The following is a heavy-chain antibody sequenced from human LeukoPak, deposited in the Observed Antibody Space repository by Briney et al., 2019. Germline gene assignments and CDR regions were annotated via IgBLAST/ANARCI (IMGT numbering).Heavy chain of an antibody. J-gene: IGHJ4*02. V-gene: IGHV3-23*01. Sequence: GWSLRLSCAASGFTFSTYAMNWVRQAPGKGLEWVSVISVRGDGTFYADSVKGRFSISRDTSKSTLSLQMNSLRAEDTAVYYCAKARGFAVVTAIDSWGQGTLVTVSS. CDR1: GFTFSTYA. CDR2: ISVRGDGT. D-gene: IGHD2-21*02. CDR3: AKARGFAVVTAIDS.